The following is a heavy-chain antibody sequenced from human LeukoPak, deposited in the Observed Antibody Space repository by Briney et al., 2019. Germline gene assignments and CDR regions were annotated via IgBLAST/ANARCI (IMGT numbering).Heavy chain of an antibody. CDR1: GFTFDDYT. D-gene: IGHD5-12*01. Sequence: PGGSLRLSCAASGFTFDDYTMHWVRQAPGKGLEWVSLISWDGGSTYYADSVKGRFTISRDNSKNSLYLQTNSLRTEDTALYYCAKAPHPSDYDSTGYYFDYWGQGTLVTVSS. J-gene: IGHJ4*02. V-gene: IGHV3-43*01. CDR2: ISWDGGST. CDR3: AKAPHPSDYDSTGYYFDY.